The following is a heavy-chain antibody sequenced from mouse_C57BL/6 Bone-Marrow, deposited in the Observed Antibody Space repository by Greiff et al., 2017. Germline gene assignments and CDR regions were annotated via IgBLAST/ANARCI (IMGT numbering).Heavy chain of an antibody. CDR3: ARGGPVVGAHFDY. D-gene: IGHD1-1*02. CDR2: LNPYNGGT. J-gene: IGHJ2*01. CDR1: GYTFTDYY. V-gene: IGHV1-19*01. Sequence: EVQLQQSGPVLVKPGASVKMSCKASGYTFTDYYMNWVKQSHGKSLEWIGVLNPYNGGTSYNQKFKGKATLTVDKSSSTAYMELNSLTSEDSAVYYWARGGPVVGAHFDYWGQGTTLTVSS.